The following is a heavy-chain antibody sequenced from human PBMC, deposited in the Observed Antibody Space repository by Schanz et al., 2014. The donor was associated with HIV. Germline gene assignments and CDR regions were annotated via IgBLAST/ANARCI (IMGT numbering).Heavy chain of an antibody. CDR2: ISGPGSAM. CDR3: ARGITGNSYAFDY. CDR1: GFTFGDHY. Sequence: VQLVESGGGLVKPGGSLSLSCVASGFTFGDHYMTWIRQAPGKGLERVAHISGPGSAMSYADSVKGRFTISRDNAKNSLNLQLKSLRAEDTAVYYCARGITGNSYAFDYWGQGALVSVSS. V-gene: IGHV3-11*01. D-gene: IGHD5-18*01. J-gene: IGHJ4*02.